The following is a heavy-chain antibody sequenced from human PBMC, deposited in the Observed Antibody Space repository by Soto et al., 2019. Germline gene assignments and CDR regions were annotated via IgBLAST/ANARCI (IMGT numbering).Heavy chain of an antibody. J-gene: IGHJ4*02. D-gene: IGHD2-2*01. Sequence: ASVKVSCKASGYTFTSYGISWVRQAPGQGIEWMGWISAYNGNTNYAQKLQGRVTMTTDTSTSTAYMELRSLRSDDTAVYYCARDDVRAEYCSSTSGALAYYYWGQGTLVTVS. CDR2: ISAYNGNT. CDR3: ARDDVRAEYCSSTSGALAYYY. V-gene: IGHV1-18*01. CDR1: GYTFTSYG.